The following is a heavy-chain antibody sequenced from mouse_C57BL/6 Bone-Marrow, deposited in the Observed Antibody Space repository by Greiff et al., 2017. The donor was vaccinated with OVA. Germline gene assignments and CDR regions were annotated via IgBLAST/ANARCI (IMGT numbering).Heavy chain of an antibody. CDR3: ARVNTTVVARDYAMDY. CDR1: GFTFSDYG. V-gene: IGHV5-17*01. CDR2: ISSGSSTI. J-gene: IGHJ4*01. D-gene: IGHD1-1*01. Sequence: EVMLVESGGGLVKPGGSLKLSCAASGFTFSDYGMHWVRQAPEKGLEWVAYISSGSSTIYYADTVKGRFTISRDNAKNTLFLQMTSLRSEDTTMYYCARVNTTVVARDYAMDYWGQGTSVTVSS.